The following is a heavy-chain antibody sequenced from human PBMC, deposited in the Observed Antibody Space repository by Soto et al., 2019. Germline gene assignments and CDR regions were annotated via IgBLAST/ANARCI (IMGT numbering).Heavy chain of an antibody. CDR2: ISGGLIYT. CDR3: TTDPRSADY. CDR1: GFTFSDYY. J-gene: IGHJ4*02. V-gene: IGHV3-11*05. Sequence: LRLSCAASGFTFSDYYMTWIRQAPGKGLESVSYISGGLIYTNYADSVKGRFTISRDNAKNSLYLQMNDLSADDTAVYYCTTDPRSADYWGQGTLVSVSS.